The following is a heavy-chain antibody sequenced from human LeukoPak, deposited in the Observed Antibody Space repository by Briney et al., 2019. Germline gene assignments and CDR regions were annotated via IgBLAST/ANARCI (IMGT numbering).Heavy chain of an antibody. J-gene: IGHJ4*02. Sequence: PGGSLRLSCAASGFTFSNSEMNWVRQAPGKGLEWVSSISGSSSYTFYADSVRGRFTISRDNAKNSLYLQMNSLRAEDTAVYYCARGTTGGYSPSHWGQGTLVTVSS. V-gene: IGHV3-21*01. CDR1: GFTFSNSE. CDR3: ARGTTGGYSPSH. CDR2: ISGSSSYT. D-gene: IGHD5-12*01.